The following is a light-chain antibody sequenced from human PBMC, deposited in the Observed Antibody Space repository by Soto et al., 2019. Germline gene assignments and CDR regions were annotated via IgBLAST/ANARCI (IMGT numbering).Light chain of an antibody. CDR1: QSINSD. J-gene: IGKJ1*01. Sequence: EIVMTQSPATLSVSPVETTRLSCRASQSINSDVAWYQQKVGQPPRLLISGTSNRATGIPDRFSGSGSGRDFTLTISRLEPEDFAVYFCQQFGNSPWTFGQGTKVDIK. CDR2: GTS. V-gene: IGKV3-20*01. CDR3: QQFGNSPWT.